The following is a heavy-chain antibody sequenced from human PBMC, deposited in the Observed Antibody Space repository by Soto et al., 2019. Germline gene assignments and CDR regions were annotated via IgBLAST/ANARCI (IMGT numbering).Heavy chain of an antibody. CDR2: ISSSSSDT. CDR1: GFTFSDYD. D-gene: IGHD3-22*01. Sequence: QVQLVESGGGLVKPGGSLRLSCAASGFTFSDYDMSWIRQAPGKGLEWVSYISSSSSDTKYADSVKGRFTISRDNAKTSLYLQMNSLRAEDTAVYYCARAFGRHTMIGQTVDCWGQGTLVTVSS. CDR3: ARAFGRHTMIGQTVDC. V-gene: IGHV3-11*06. J-gene: IGHJ4*02.